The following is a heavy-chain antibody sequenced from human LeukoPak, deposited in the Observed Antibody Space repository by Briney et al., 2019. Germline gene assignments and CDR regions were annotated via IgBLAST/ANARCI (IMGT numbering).Heavy chain of an antibody. Sequence: GGSLRLPCAASGFKFDDYTMHWVRQAPGKGLEWVSLITWSGGSRFYADSVKGRFTISRDNAKNSLYLQMNSLRAEDMALYYCAKMGGGNSEAFDIWGQGTMVTVSS. CDR1: GFKFDDYT. D-gene: IGHD4-23*01. J-gene: IGHJ3*02. CDR3: AKMGGGNSEAFDI. V-gene: IGHV3-43*01. CDR2: ITWSGGSR.